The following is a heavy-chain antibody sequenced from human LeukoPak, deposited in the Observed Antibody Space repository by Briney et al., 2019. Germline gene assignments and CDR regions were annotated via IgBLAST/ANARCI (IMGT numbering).Heavy chain of an antibody. J-gene: IGHJ6*03. CDR3: ARRIIETRQHYMDV. D-gene: IGHD1-7*01. CDR2: IYYSGSN. Sequence: PSETLSLTCTVSGGSISSSSYYWGWLRQPPGKGREWLGSIYYSGSNYYNPSLKSRVTISVDTSKNQFSLKLSSATAADTAVYYCARRIIETRQHYMDVWGKGTTVTVSS. V-gene: IGHV4-39*01. CDR1: GGSISSSSYY.